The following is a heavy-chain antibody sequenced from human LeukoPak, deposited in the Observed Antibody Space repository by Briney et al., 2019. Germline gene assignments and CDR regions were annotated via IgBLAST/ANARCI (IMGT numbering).Heavy chain of an antibody. CDR1: GFTFSSYS. D-gene: IGHD2-15*01. CDR3: ASSSGYCSGGSCYYY. V-gene: IGHV3-21*01. CDR2: ISSSSSYV. J-gene: IGHJ4*02. Sequence: GGSLRLSCAASGFTFSSYSMNWVRQAPGKGLDWVSSISSSSSYVYYADSVKGRFTISRDNAKNSLYLQMNSLRAEDTAVYYCASSSGYCSGGSCYYYWGQGTLLTVSS.